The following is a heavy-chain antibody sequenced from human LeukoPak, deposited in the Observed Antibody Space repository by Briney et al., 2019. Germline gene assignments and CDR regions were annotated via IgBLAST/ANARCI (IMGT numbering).Heavy chain of an antibody. Sequence: SETLSLTCTVSDGSITSSSYYWAWIRQPPGKGLEWIGSFYYSGSTYYNPSLKSRVTISVDTSKNQFSLKLSSVTAADTAVYFCARASSVAGSDFDHWGQGTLVTVSS. CDR3: ARASSVAGSDFDH. V-gene: IGHV4-39*07. J-gene: IGHJ4*02. D-gene: IGHD6-19*01. CDR2: FYYSGST. CDR1: DGSITSSSYY.